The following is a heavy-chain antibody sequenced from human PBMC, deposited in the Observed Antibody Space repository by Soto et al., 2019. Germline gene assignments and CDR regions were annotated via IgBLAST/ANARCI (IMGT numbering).Heavy chain of an antibody. CDR2: INSDGSST. CDR3: ARGYCSGGSCSGYYMDV. D-gene: IGHD2-15*01. CDR1: GFTFSSYW. J-gene: IGHJ6*03. V-gene: IGHV3-74*01. Sequence: LRLSCAASGFTFSSYWMHWVRQAPGKGLVWVSRINSDGSSTSYADSVKGRFTISRDNAKNTLYLQMNSLRAEDTAVYYCARGYCSGGSCSGYYMDVWGKGTTATVSS.